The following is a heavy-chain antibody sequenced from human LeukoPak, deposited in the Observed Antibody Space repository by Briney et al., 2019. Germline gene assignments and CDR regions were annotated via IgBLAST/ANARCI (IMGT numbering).Heavy chain of an antibody. J-gene: IGHJ4*02. CDR2: IIPIFGTA. CDR1: GGTFSSYA. CDR3: ARDTGIEQPPQYYFDY. D-gene: IGHD1/OR15-1a*01. Sequence: ASVKVSCKASGGTFSSYAISWVRQAPGQGLEWMGGIIPIFGTANYAQKFQGRVTITADESTSTAYMELSSLRSEDTAVYYCARDTGIEQPPQYYFDYWGQGTLVTVSS. V-gene: IGHV1-69*13.